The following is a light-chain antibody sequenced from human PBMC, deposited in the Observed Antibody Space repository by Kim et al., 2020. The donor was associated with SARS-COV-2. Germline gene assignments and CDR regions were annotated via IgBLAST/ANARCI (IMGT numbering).Light chain of an antibody. J-gene: IGKJ2*01. CDR2: AAS. CDR3: QQYSNWPPKYT. CDR1: QSVYSD. V-gene: IGKV3-15*01. Sequence: SPGERVTLFCRASQSVYSDLAWYQQKSGQAPRLLVYAASTRATGIPARFSGSGSGTEFTLTISSLQSEDFAVYYCQQYSNWPPKYTFGQGTKLEIK.